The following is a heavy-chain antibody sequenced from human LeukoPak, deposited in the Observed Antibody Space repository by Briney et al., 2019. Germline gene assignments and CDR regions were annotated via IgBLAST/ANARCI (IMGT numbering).Heavy chain of an antibody. J-gene: IGHJ4*02. CDR3: ARGGFYDINGYAFDY. CDR1: GASISGFS. Sequence: SETLSLTCAIYGASISGFSWSWIRQPPGKGLEWIGEWIGEVKQRGPINYNPSFESRVTISVDTSKSQFSLNLSSVTAADTAIYYCARGGFYDINGYAFDYWGQATLVTVSS. V-gene: IGHV4-34*01. D-gene: IGHD3-22*01. CDR2: VKQRGPI.